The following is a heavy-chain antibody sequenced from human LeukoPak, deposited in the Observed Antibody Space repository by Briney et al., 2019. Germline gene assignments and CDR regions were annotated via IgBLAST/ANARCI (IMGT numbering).Heavy chain of an antibody. CDR1: GFTFSSFA. J-gene: IGHJ4*02. V-gene: IGHV3-23*01. CDR2: VTGSGNVTSST. CDR3: AKDGTYNNFWSGYFH. D-gene: IGHD3-3*01. Sequence: PGGSLRLSCAASGFTFSSFAMSWVRQAPGKGLEWVSSVTGSGNVTSSTYYADSVKGRFTISRDNSKNTLYLQMNSLRAEDTALYYCAKDGTYNNFWSGYFHWGQGALVTVSS.